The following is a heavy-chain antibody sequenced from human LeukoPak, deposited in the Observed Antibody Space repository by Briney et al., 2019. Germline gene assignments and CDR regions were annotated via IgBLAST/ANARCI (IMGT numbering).Heavy chain of an antibody. CDR2: IYYSGST. CDR3: ARSPGYGDYLPND. D-gene: IGHD4-17*01. J-gene: IGHJ4*02. V-gene: IGHV4-59*08. CDR1: GGSISSYY. Sequence: SETLSLTCTVSGGSISSYYWSWIRQPPGKGLEWIGYIYYSGSTNYNPSLKSRVTISVDTSKNQFSLKLSSVTAADTAVYYCARSPGYGDYLPNDWGQGTLVTVSS.